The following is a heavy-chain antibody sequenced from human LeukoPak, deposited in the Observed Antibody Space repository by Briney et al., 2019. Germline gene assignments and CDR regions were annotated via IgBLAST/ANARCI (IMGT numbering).Heavy chain of an antibody. CDR3: AAVGAVAGTLTYYYYGMDV. V-gene: IGHV1-58*02. CDR1: GFTFTSSA. CDR2: IVVGSGNT. Sequence: SVKVSCKASGFTFTSSAMQWVRQARGQRLEWIGWIVVGSGNTNYAQKFQERVTITRDVSTSTAYMELSSLRSEDTAVYYCAAVGAVAGTLTYYYYGMDVWGQGATVTVSS. J-gene: IGHJ6*02. D-gene: IGHD6-19*01.